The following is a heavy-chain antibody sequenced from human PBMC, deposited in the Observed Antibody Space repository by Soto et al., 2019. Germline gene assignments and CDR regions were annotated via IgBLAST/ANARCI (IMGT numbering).Heavy chain of an antibody. CDR3: ARDSLEWELRAGAFDI. CDR2: IYYSGST. CDR1: GGSVSSGSYY. J-gene: IGHJ3*02. V-gene: IGHV4-61*01. Sequence: SETLSLTCTVSGGSVSSGSYYWSWIRQPPGKGLEWIGYIYYSGSTNYNPSLKSRVTISVDTSKNQFSLKLSSVTAADTAVYYCARDSLEWELRAGAFDIWGQGTMVTVSS. D-gene: IGHD1-26*01.